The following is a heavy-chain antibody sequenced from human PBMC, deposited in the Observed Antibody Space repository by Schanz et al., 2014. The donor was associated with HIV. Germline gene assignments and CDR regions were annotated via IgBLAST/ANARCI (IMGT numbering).Heavy chain of an antibody. V-gene: IGHV1-69*01. D-gene: IGHD3-10*01. Sequence: QLLLVQSGTEVKKPGSSVTVSCAASGGTLRTYVVNWVRQAPGQGLEWMGGIIPIFGTTNYAQKFQGRVTITADESTSTAYMELSSLRSEDTAVYYCAGSQYKFGSYYFVAWDQGTLVTVSS. CDR1: GGTLRTYV. CDR2: IIPIFGTT. J-gene: IGHJ4*02. CDR3: AGSQYKFGSYYFVA.